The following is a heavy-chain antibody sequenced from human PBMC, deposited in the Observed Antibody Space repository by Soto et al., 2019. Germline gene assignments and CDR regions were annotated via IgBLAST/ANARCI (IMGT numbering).Heavy chain of an antibody. V-gene: IGHV3-48*01. Sequence: GGSLRLSCAASGFTFSSYSMNWVRQAPGKGLEWVSYISSSSSTIYYADSVKGRFTISRDNAKNTLYPQMNSLKTEDTAVYYCTTEPVAGTYYYYGMDVWGQGTTVTVSS. CDR2: ISSSSSTI. J-gene: IGHJ6*02. CDR1: GFTFSSYS. CDR3: TTEPVAGTYYYYGMDV. D-gene: IGHD6-19*01.